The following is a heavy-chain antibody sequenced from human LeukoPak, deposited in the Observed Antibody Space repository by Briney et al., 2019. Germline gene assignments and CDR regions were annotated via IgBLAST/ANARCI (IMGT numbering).Heavy chain of an antibody. CDR1: GGSISSSSYY. D-gene: IGHD2-21*01. J-gene: IGHJ4*02. Sequence: SETLSLTCTVSGGSISSSSYYWGWIRQPPGKGLEWIGSIYYSGSTYYNPSLKSRVTISVDTSKNQFSLKLSSVTAADTAVYYCARSLGGDYGDYWGQGTLVTVSS. CDR2: IYYSGST. V-gene: IGHV4-39*07. CDR3: ARSLGGDYGDY.